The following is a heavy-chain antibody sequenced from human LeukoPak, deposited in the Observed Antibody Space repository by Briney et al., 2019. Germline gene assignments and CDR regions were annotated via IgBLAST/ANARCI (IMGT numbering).Heavy chain of an antibody. CDR1: GGSISSYY. Sequence: SETLSLTCTVSGGSISSYYWSWIRQPPGKGLEWIGYIYYSGSTNYNPSLKSRVTISVDTSKNQFSLKLGSVTAADTAVYYCARVRMVRGVMGFDYWGQGTLVTVSS. D-gene: IGHD3-10*01. V-gene: IGHV4-59*01. CDR3: ARVRMVRGVMGFDY. CDR2: IYYSGST. J-gene: IGHJ4*02.